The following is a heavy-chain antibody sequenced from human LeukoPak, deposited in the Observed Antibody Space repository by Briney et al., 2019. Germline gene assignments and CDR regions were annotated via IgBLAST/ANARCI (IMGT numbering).Heavy chain of an antibody. CDR1: GGTFSSYA. CDR2: IIPIFGTA. J-gene: IGHJ6*04. Sequence: GASVKVSCKASGGTFSSYAISWVRQAPGQGLEWMGGIIPIFGTAYYAQKFQGRVTITADESTRTTYMELSSLRSEDTAVYYCARGCSSTSCYAFYGMDVWGKGTTVTVSS. V-gene: IGHV1-69*13. D-gene: IGHD2-2*01. CDR3: ARGCSSTSCYAFYGMDV.